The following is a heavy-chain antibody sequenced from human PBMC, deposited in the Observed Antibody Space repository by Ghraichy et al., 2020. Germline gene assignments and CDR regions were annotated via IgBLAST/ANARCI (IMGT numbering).Heavy chain of an antibody. CDR1: GGSFSGYY. Sequence: SQTLSLTCAVYGGSFSGYYWSWIRQPPGKGLEWIGEINHSGSTNYNPSLKSRVTISVDTSKNQFSLKLSSVTAADTAVYYCVREKLGTIFGVVIRNWFDPWGQGTLGTVSS. D-gene: IGHD3-3*01. CDR2: INHSGST. CDR3: VREKLGTIFGVVIRNWFDP. V-gene: IGHV4-34*01. J-gene: IGHJ5*02.